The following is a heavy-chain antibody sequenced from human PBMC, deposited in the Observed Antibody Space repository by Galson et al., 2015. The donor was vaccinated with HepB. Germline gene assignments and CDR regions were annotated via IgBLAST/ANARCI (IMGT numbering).Heavy chain of an antibody. CDR3: TTDIAIVVVPAATGGGVWFDP. Sequence: SLRLSCANSGFNYTDAWMSWARQAPGKGLEWVGRIKSKTDGGTTDYAAPAKGRFTISRDDSKNTPYLQMNSLKTEDTALYYCTTDIAIVVVPAATGGGVWFDPWGQGTLVTVSS. D-gene: IGHD2-2*01. J-gene: IGHJ5*02. CDR1: GFNYTDAW. V-gene: IGHV3-15*01. CDR2: IKSKTDGGTT.